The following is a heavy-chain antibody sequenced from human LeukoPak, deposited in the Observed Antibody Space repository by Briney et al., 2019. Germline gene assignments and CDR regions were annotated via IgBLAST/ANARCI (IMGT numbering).Heavy chain of an antibody. D-gene: IGHD3-22*01. CDR1: GGSISSYY. CDR3: AVYYYDSSGYSKYDY. J-gene: IGHJ4*02. CDR2: IYTSGST. Sequence: SETLSLTCTVSGGSISSYYWSWIRQPAGKGLEWIGRIYTSGSTNYNPSLKSRVTMSVDTSKNQFSLKLSSVTAADTAVYYCAVYYYDSSGYSKYDYWGQGTLVTVSS. V-gene: IGHV4-4*07.